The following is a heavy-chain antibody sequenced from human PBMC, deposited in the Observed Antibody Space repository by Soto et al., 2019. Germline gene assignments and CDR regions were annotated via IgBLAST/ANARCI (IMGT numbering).Heavy chain of an antibody. J-gene: IGHJ6*03. D-gene: IGHD6-13*01. CDR1: GFTFSSYS. V-gene: IGHV3-48*01. CDR3: ARDQQLDKNPYYYYYMDV. Sequence: PGGSLRLSCAASGFTFSSYSMNWVRQAPGKGLEWVSYISSSSSTIYYADSVKGRFTISRDNAKNSLYLQMNSLRAEDTAVYYCARDQQLDKNPYYYYYMDVWGKGTTVTVSS. CDR2: ISSSSSTI.